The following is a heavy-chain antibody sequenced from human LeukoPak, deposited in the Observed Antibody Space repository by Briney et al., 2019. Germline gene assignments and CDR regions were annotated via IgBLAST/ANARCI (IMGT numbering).Heavy chain of an antibody. V-gene: IGHV3-23*01. CDR2: MSGSGGSI. D-gene: IGHD5-24*01. CDR3: AKDMWRRDGYNPLGIFDY. Sequence: GGSLRLSCAASGLTFSSYAMSWVRQAPGKGLEWVSAMSGSGGSIYYADSVKGRFTISRDNSKNTLYLQMNSLRAEDTAVYYCAKDMWRRDGYNPLGIFDYWGQGTLVTVS. J-gene: IGHJ4*02. CDR1: GLTFSSYA.